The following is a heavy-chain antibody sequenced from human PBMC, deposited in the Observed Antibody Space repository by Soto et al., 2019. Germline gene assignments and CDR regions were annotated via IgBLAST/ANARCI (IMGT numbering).Heavy chain of an antibody. CDR2: SKNKANRYTT. Sequence: EVQLVESGGGLVQPGGSLRLSCAASGFTFSAHYMDWVRQAPGKGLEWVGRSKNKANRYTTEYAASVEGRFTISREDSQNSLYLQMNSLKTEDTAVYYCARVSLVGPSGGRYFDYWGQGSQVAVSS. CDR1: GFTFSAHY. CDR3: ARVSLVGPSGGRYFDY. J-gene: IGHJ4*02. D-gene: IGHD1-26*01. V-gene: IGHV3-72*01.